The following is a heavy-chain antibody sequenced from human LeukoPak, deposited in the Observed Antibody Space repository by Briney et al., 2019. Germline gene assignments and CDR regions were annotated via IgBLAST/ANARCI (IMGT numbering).Heavy chain of an antibody. CDR1: GYNLITYG. CDR2: INTFNGNT. CDR3: ARAPTTVITPSPYYYMDV. Sequence: GASVKVSCKASGYNLITYGISWVRQAPGQGLEWVGWINTFNGNTKYAQILQGRVTMTTDTSTSTAYMELRSLKSDDTAVYYCARAPTTVITPSPYYYMDVWGKGTTVTVSS. J-gene: IGHJ6*03. D-gene: IGHD4-23*01. V-gene: IGHV1-18*01.